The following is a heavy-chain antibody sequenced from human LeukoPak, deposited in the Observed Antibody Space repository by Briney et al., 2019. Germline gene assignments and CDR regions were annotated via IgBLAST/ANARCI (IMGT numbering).Heavy chain of an antibody. Sequence: GRSLRLSCAASGFTFSSYGMHWVRQAPGKGLEWVAVISYDGSNKYYADSVKGRFTISRDNSKNTLYLQMNSLRAEDTAVYYCARSMGYYYGSGSYYYYYGMDVWGQGTTVTVSS. CDR1: GFTFSSYG. J-gene: IGHJ6*02. CDR2: ISYDGSNK. V-gene: IGHV3-30*03. D-gene: IGHD3-10*01. CDR3: ARSMGYYYGSGSYYYYYGMDV.